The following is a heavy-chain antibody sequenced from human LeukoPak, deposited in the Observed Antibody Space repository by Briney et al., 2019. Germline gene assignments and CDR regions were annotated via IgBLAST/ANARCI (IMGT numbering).Heavy chain of an antibody. CDR1: GYTFTGHY. CDR3: TREGLSYSSGWCAGDY. Sequence: GASVKVSCKASGYTFTGHYMHWVRQAPGQGLEWMGWINANNGGTNYAQKFQGRVTMTRDTSLSTAYMELSSLRSDDTAVYYCTREGLSYSSGWCAGDYWGQGTLVIVSS. CDR2: INANNGGT. J-gene: IGHJ4*02. V-gene: IGHV1-2*02. D-gene: IGHD6-19*01.